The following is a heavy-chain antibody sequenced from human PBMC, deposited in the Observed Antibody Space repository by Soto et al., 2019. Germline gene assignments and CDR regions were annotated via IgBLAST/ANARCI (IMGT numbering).Heavy chain of an antibody. CDR1: GGSISSGGYY. J-gene: IGHJ3*02. D-gene: IGHD3-9*01. CDR3: AMCLRYFDWKEDAFDI. Sequence: QVQLQESGPGLVKPSQTLSLTCTVSGGSISSGGYYWSWIRQHPGKGLEWIGYIYYSGSTYYNPCLKSRVTISVDTSKNQFSLKLSSVTAADTAVYYCAMCLRYFDWKEDAFDIWGQGTMVTVSS. CDR2: IYYSGST. V-gene: IGHV4-31*03.